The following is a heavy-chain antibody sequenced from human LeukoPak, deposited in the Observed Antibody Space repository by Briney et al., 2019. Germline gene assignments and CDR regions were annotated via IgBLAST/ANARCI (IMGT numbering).Heavy chain of an antibody. J-gene: IGHJ4*02. Sequence: PGGSLRLSCAASGFTFHDYGMSWVRQAPGKGLEWVSGINWNGGNTGYADSVKGRFTISRDNAKNSLYLQMNSLRAEDTAVYYCAREDSYYYGSGSYPFDYWGQGTLVTVSS. CDR3: AREDSYYYGSGSYPFDY. D-gene: IGHD3-10*01. CDR2: INWNGGNT. CDR1: GFTFHDYG. V-gene: IGHV3-20*04.